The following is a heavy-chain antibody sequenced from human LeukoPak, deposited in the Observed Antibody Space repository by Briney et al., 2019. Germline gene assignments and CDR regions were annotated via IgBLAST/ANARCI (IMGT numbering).Heavy chain of an antibody. CDR2: IYYSGST. CDR1: GGSISSYY. D-gene: IGHD3-22*01. CDR3: ARYYDSSGYSDINDAFDI. J-gene: IGHJ3*02. Sequence: PSETLCLTCTVSGGSISSYYWSWIRQPPGKGLEWIGYIYYSGSTNYNPSLKSRVTISVDTSKNQFSLKLSSVTAADTAVYYCARYYDSSGYSDINDAFDIWGQGTMVTVSS. V-gene: IGHV4-59*01.